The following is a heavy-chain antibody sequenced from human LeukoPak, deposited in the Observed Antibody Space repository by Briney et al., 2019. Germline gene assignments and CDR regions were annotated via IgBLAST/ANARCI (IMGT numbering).Heavy chain of an antibody. CDR1: GGSISSTSSY. J-gene: IGHJ4*02. CDR3: ARYYYDSSGYYYPVDY. CDR2: IYYSGTT. Sequence: SETLSLTCTVSGGSISSTSSYWGWIRPPPGKGLEWIGSIYYSGTTYYNPSLKGRVTISVETSKNQFSLRLSSVTAADTAVYYCARYYYDSSGYYYPVDYWGQGTLVTVSS. D-gene: IGHD3-22*01. V-gene: IGHV4-39*01.